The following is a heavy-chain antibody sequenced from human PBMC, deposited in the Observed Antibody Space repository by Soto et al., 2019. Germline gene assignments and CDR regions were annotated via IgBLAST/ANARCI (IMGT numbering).Heavy chain of an antibody. D-gene: IGHD2-2*01. J-gene: IGHJ5*02. V-gene: IGHV4-34*01. CDR2: INHSGST. Sequence: QVQLQQWGAGLLKPSETLSLTCAVYGGSFSDYYWSWIRQPPGKGLEWIGEINHSGSTNYNPSLKSRVTISVDTPKNQFSLKLSSVTAADTAVYYCARELEYCSSTSCYGNWFDPWGQGTLVTVSS. CDR1: GGSFSDYY. CDR3: ARELEYCSSTSCYGNWFDP.